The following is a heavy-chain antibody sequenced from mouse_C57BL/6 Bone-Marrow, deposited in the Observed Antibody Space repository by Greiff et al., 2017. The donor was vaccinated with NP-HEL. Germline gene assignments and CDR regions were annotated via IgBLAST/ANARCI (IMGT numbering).Heavy chain of an antibody. J-gene: IGHJ3*01. D-gene: IGHD2-12*01. V-gene: IGHV5-4*01. CDR1: GFTFSSYA. CDR3: ARDYDGTWFAY. Sequence: EVKLMESGGGLVKPGGSLKLSCAASGFTFSSYAMSWVRQTPEKRLEWVATISDGGSYTYYPDNVKGRFTISRDNAKNNLYLQMSHLKSEDTAMYYCARDYDGTWFAYWGQGTLVTVSA. CDR2: ISDGGSYT.